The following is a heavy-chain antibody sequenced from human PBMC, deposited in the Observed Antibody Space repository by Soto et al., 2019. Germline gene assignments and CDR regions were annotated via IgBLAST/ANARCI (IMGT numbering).Heavy chain of an antibody. D-gene: IGHD3-9*01. CDR2: IRSKANSYAT. CDR3: TRPSLTGWDYYYGMDV. J-gene: IGHJ6*02. Sequence: GGSLRLSCAASGFTFSGSAMHWVRQASGKGLEWVGRIRSKANSYATAYAASVEGRFTISRDDSKNTAYLQMNSLKTEDTAVYYCTRPSLTGWDYYYGMDVWGQGTTVTVSS. CDR1: GFTFSGSA. V-gene: IGHV3-73*01.